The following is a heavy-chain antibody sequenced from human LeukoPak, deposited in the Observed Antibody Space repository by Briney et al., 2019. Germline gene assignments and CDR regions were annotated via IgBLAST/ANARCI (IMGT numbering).Heavy chain of an antibody. CDR1: GFTVSSHY. CDR3: ARRGHDSSSPGTFDY. D-gene: IGHD6-6*01. V-gene: IGHV3-53*01. CDR2: IYSGGST. J-gene: IGHJ4*02. Sequence: GGSLRLSCAASGFTVSSHYMSWVRQAPGKGLEWVSVIYSGGSTYYADSVKGRFTISRDNSKNTLYLQMNSLRVEDTAVYYCARRGHDSSSPGTFDYWGQGTLVTVSS.